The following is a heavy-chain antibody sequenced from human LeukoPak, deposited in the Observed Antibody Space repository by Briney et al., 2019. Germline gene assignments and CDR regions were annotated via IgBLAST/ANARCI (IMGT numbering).Heavy chain of an antibody. CDR1: GGSISGSDYY. Sequence: ETLSLTCTVSGGSISGSDYYWGWIRQPPGKGLEWVSSISSSSSYIYYADSVKGRFTISRDNAKNSLYLQMNSLRAEDTAVYYCARDLGVWNYFDYWAREPWSPSPQ. D-gene: IGHD2-21*01. CDR2: ISSSSSYI. CDR3: ARDLGVWNYFDY. V-gene: IGHV3-21*01. J-gene: IGHJ4*02.